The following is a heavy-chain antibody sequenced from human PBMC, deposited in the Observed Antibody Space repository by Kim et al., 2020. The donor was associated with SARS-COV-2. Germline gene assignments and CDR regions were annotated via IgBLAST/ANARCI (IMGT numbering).Heavy chain of an antibody. J-gene: IGHJ6*04. Sequence: SETLSLTCAVYGGSFSGYYWSWIRQPPGKGLEWIGEINHSGSTNYNPSLKSRVTISVDTSKNQFSLKLSSVTAADAAVYYCGRGKYGGTPLKFQYYYYYGMDVWGKGTTVTVSS. CDR1: GGSFSGYY. V-gene: IGHV4-34*01. D-gene: IGHD2-15*01. CDR3: GRGKYGGTPLKFQYYYYYGMDV. CDR2: INHSGST.